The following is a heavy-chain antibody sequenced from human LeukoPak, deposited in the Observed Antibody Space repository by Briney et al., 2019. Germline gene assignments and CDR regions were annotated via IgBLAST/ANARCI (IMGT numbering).Heavy chain of an antibody. V-gene: IGHV4-30-4*08. J-gene: IGHJ6*02. CDR1: GGSISSGDYY. Sequence: SETLSLTCTVSGGSISSGDYYWSWIRQPPGKGLEWIGYIYYSGSTYYNPSLKSRVTISVDTSKNQFSLKLSSVTAADTAVYYCARDPGYCSGGSCYSRSVGMDVWGQGTTVTVSS. CDR2: IYYSGST. CDR3: ARDPGYCSGGSCYSRSVGMDV. D-gene: IGHD2-15*01.